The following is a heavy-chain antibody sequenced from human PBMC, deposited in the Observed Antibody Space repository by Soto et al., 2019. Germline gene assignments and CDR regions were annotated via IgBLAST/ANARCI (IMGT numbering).Heavy chain of an antibody. J-gene: IGHJ4*02. Sequence: GGSLRLSCAASGFTFSSYGMHWVRQAPGKGLEWVAVISYDGSNKYYADSVKGRFTISRDNSKNTLYLQMNSLRAEDTAVYYCAKHKTELFDYWGQGTLVTVSS. D-gene: IGHD3-10*01. CDR3: AKHKTELFDY. CDR2: ISYDGSNK. CDR1: GFTFSSYG. V-gene: IGHV3-30*18.